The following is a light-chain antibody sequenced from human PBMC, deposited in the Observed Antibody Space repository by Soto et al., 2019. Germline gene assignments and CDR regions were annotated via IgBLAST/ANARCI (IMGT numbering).Light chain of an antibody. CDR2: AAS. J-gene: IGKJ3*01. Sequence: EIVVTQSPGILSVSPGDRATLSCRASQSVGRNLAWYQQKPGQAPTLLIYAASTRATGLPARFSGSGSGTDFTLTISSLQSEDFAVYYCQVYSKWTLFPFGPGTRVDIK. V-gene: IGKV3-15*01. CDR3: QVYSKWTLFP. CDR1: QSVGRN.